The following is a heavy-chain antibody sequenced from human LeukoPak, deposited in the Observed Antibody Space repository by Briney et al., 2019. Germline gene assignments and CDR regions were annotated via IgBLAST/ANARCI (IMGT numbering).Heavy chain of an antibody. CDR2: IKSKTDGGTT. CDR3: TTTYYYDSSGYYTPPLGY. CDR1: GFTFSNAW. Sequence: GGSLRLSCAASGFTFSNAWMSWVRQAPGKGLEWVGRIKSKTDGGTTDYAAPVKGRFTISRDDSKNTLYLQMDSLKTEDTAVYYCTTTYYYDSSGYYTPPLGYWGQGTLVTVSS. J-gene: IGHJ4*02. V-gene: IGHV3-15*01. D-gene: IGHD3-22*01.